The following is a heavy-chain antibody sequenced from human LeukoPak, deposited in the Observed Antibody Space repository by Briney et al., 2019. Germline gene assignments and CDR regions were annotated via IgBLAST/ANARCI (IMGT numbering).Heavy chain of an antibody. D-gene: IGHD4-17*01. J-gene: IGHJ6*02. V-gene: IGHV3-23*01. CDR3: ARDSSDYGDYVGYYYYGMDV. CDR1: GFTFNDYG. Sequence: GGSLRLSCAASGFTFNDYGMTWVRQAPGKGLEWVSTISRGIGTAYYSDSMRGRFNISRDNSKNTLYLQMNSLRAEDTAVYYCARDSSDYGDYVGYYYYGMDVWGQGTTVTVSS. CDR2: ISRGIGTA.